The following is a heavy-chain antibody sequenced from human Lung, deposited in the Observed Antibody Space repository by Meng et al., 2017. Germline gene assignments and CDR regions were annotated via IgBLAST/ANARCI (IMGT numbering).Heavy chain of an antibody. CDR2: ISSSSRYI. J-gene: IGHJ4*02. D-gene: IGHD3-10*01. Sequence: EVQLVESGGGLVKPGGSLRLSCAASGFTFSNYSMNWVRQAPGKGLEWVSSISSSSRYIYYADSLKGRFTISRDNAKNSLYLQMNSLRAEDKAVFYCARDNYYDSGSYSGFDYWGQGALVTISS. CDR3: ARDNYYDSGSYSGFDY. CDR1: GFTFSNYS. V-gene: IGHV3-21*01.